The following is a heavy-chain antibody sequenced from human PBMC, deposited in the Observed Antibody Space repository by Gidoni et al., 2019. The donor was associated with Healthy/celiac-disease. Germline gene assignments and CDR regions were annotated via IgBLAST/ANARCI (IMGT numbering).Heavy chain of an antibody. CDR3: ARQVAPGAQLAPADAFDI. V-gene: IGHV5-51*01. CDR2: IYPGDSDT. Sequence: EVQLVQSGAEVQKPGESLKISCQGSGYSFTSYGIGWGRQMPGNGLEWRGIIYPGDSDTRYSPSFQGHVTISADKSISTSYLQWSSLKASDTAMYYCARQVAPGAQLAPADAFDIWGQGTMVTVSS. D-gene: IGHD6-6*01. J-gene: IGHJ3*02. CDR1: GYSFTSYG.